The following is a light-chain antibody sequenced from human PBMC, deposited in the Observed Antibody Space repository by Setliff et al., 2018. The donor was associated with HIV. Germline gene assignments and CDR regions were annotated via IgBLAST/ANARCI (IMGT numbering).Light chain of an antibody. CDR2: DVS. CDR1: SSDVGGYDF. J-gene: IGLJ2*01. Sequence: QSVLTQPASVSGSPGQSITISCIGTSSDVGGYDFVSWYQQRPGKAPKLIIFDVSERPSGVSHRFSGSKSGNTASLTISGLQTEDEADYFCASYAGSYTVLFGGGTKVT. V-gene: IGLV2-14*03. CDR3: ASYAGSYTVL.